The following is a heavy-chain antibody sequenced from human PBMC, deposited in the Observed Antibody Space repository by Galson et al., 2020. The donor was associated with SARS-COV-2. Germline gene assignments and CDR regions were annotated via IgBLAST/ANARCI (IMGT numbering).Heavy chain of an antibody. J-gene: IGHJ4*02. CDR3: ARVGSSSYDY. CDR1: GFTFSSYA. Sequence: GGSLRLSCAASGFTFSSYAMHWVRQAPGMGLEYVSAISTNGGSTYYANSVKGRFTISRDNSKNTLYLQMGSLRAEDMAVYYCARVGSSSYDYWGQGTLVTVSS. CDR2: ISTNGGST. D-gene: IGHD6-6*01. V-gene: IGHV3-64*01.